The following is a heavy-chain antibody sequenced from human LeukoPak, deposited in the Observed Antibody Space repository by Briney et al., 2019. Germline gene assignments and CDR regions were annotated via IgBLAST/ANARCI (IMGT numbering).Heavy chain of an antibody. V-gene: IGHV3-74*01. CDR1: GFTFSSYW. CDR3: ARDEGVDLNWFDP. J-gene: IGHJ5*02. D-gene: IGHD2-15*01. Sequence: PGGSLRLSCAASGFTFSSYWMHWVRQAPGKGLVWVSRINSDGSRTSYADSVKGRFTISRDNAKNTLYLQMNSLRAEDTAVYYCARDEGVDLNWFDPWGQGTLVTVSS. CDR2: INSDGSRT.